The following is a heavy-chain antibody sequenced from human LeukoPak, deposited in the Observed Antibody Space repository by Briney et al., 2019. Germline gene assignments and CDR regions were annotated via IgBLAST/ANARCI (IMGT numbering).Heavy chain of an antibody. CDR2: MNPNSGNT. CDR3: ARAYSSGLIDY. Sequence: ASVKVSCKASGYTFTGYYMHWVRQATGQGLEWMGWMNPNSGNTGYAQRFQGRVTMTRNTSISTAYMELSSLRSEDTAVYYCARAYSSGLIDYWGQGTLVTVSS. CDR1: GYTFTGYY. J-gene: IGHJ4*02. V-gene: IGHV1-8*02. D-gene: IGHD6-19*01.